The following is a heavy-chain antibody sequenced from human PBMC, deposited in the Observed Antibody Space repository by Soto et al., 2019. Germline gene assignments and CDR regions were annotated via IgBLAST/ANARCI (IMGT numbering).Heavy chain of an antibody. Sequence: GGSLRLSCAASGFTFSSYAMSWVRQAPGKGLEWVSAISGSGGSTYYADSVKGRFTISRDNSKNTLYLRMNSLRAEDTAVYYCARGVAGPRLQHAFDIWGQGTMVTVSS. CDR3: ARGVAGPRLQHAFDI. J-gene: IGHJ3*02. CDR2: ISGSGGST. D-gene: IGHD6-19*01. V-gene: IGHV3-23*01. CDR1: GFTFSSYA.